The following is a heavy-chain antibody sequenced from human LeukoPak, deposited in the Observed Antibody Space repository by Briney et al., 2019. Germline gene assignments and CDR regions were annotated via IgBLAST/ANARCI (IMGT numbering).Heavy chain of an antibody. J-gene: IGHJ4*02. CDR1: GYTFTGYY. CDR3: ARVERYCSGGSRYSYYFDY. V-gene: IGHV1-2*02. Sequence: ASVKVSCKASGYTFTGYYMHWVRQAPGQGLEWMGWINPNSGGTNYAQKFQGRVTMTRDTSISTAYMGLSRLRSDDTAVYYCARVERYCSGGSRYSYYFDYWGQGTLVTVSS. D-gene: IGHD2-15*01. CDR2: INPNSGGT.